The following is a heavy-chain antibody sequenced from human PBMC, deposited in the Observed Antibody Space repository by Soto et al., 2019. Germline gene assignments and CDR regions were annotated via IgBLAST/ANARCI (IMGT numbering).Heavy chain of an antibody. CDR3: ARDGGDAEYFQL. V-gene: IGHV3-21*01. D-gene: IGHD2-21*02. J-gene: IGHJ1*01. CDR2: ISSSSSYI. CDR1: GFTFSSYS. Sequence: EVQLVESGGGLVKPGGSLRLSCAASGFTFSSYSMNWVRQAPGKGLEWVSSISSSSSYIYYADSVKGRFTISRDNAKNSLYLQMNSLRAEDTAVYYCARDGGDAEYFQLWGQGTLVTVSS.